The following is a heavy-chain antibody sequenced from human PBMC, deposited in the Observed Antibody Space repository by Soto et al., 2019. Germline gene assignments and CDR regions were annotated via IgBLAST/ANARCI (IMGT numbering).Heavy chain of an antibody. CDR2: ITPIFGTA. Sequence: AASVKVSCKASGGTFSSYAISWVRQAPGQGLEWMGGITPIFGTANYAQKFQGRVTITADESTSTAYMELSSLRSEDTAVYYCARVHYYDSSGYYGEDYYYGMDVWGQGTTVTVSS. V-gene: IGHV1-69*13. CDR1: GGTFSSYA. CDR3: ARVHYYDSSGYYGEDYYYGMDV. D-gene: IGHD3-22*01. J-gene: IGHJ6*02.